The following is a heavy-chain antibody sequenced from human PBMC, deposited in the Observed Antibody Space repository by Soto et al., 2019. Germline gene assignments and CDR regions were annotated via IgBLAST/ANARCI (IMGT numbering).Heavy chain of an antibody. D-gene: IGHD3-9*01. Sequence: SDTLSLTCSFPGGSIRSGDYYWSWIRQPPVKGLEWIGYIYYSGSTYYNPSLKSRVTISVDTSKNQFSLKLSSVTAADTAVYYCASYDILTGWFDPWGQGTLVTVS. CDR1: GGSIRSGDYY. CDR2: IYYSGST. J-gene: IGHJ5*02. CDR3: ASYDILTGWFDP. V-gene: IGHV4-30-4*02.